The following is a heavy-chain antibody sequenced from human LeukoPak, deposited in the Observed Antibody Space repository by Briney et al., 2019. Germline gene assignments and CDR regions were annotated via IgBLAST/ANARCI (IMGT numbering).Heavy chain of an antibody. D-gene: IGHD4-17*01. V-gene: IGHV4-59*12. J-gene: IGHJ3*02. CDR2: IYYSGST. Sequence: PSETLSLTCTVSGGSISSYYWSWIRQPPGKGLEWIGYIYYSGSTNYNPSLKSRVTISVDKSKNQFSLKLSSVTAADTAVYYCARDLKAPMTTVTADAFDIWGQGTMVTVSS. CDR3: ARDLKAPMTTVTADAFDI. CDR1: GGSISSYY.